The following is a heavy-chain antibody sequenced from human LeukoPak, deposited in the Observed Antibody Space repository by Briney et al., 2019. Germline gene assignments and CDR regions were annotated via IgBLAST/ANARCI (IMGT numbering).Heavy chain of an antibody. CDR3: ARELREELAPELETDAFDI. D-gene: IGHD5-24*01. Sequence: GASVKVSCKATGYTFTSYFLHWVRQAPGQGLEWMGWINPNSGGTNYAQKFQGRVTMTRDTSISTAYMELSRLRSDDTAVYYCARELREELAPELETDAFDIWGQGTMVTVSS. J-gene: IGHJ3*02. V-gene: IGHV1-2*02. CDR1: GYTFTSYF. CDR2: INPNSGGT.